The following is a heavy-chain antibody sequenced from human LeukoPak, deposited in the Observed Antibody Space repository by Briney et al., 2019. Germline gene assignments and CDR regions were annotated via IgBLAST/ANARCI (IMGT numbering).Heavy chain of an antibody. CDR2: ISSDGSNK. V-gene: IGHV3-30*01. D-gene: IGHD6-6*01. CDR1: GLNFSSYA. Sequence: PGRSLRLSCAAPGLNFSSYAMNWLRQAPGRGLEWVAVISSDGSNKFYADSVKGRFTVSRDNSKNTLFLLMNSLRTEDTAVYYCARDNDPDYSSSPGWFDPWGQGTLVTVSS. J-gene: IGHJ5*02. CDR3: ARDNDPDYSSSPGWFDP.